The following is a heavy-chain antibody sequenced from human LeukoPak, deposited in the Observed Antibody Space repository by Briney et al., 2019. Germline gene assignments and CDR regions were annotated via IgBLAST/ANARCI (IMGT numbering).Heavy chain of an antibody. Sequence: GGSLRLSCAASGFTFSDYYMSWICQAPGKGLEWVSYISSSGSTIYYADSVKGRFTISRDNATNSLYLQMNSLRAEDTAVYYCARDRTAGRILTGYRYWGQGELVTVSS. CDR2: ISSSGSTI. D-gene: IGHD3-9*01. V-gene: IGHV3-11*04. J-gene: IGHJ4*02. CDR3: ARDRTAGRILTGYRY. CDR1: GFTFSDYY.